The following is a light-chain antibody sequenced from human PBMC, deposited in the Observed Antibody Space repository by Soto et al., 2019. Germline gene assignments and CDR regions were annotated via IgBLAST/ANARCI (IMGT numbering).Light chain of an antibody. Sequence: QSVLTQPPSASGSPGQSVTISCTGTSSDIGGYNYVSWYRQHPGKAPKLMIFEVSKRPSGVPDRFSGSKFGNTASLTVSGLQTEDEADYYCTAFAGRNTLLFGGGTKLTVL. J-gene: IGLJ2*01. CDR3: TAFAGRNTLL. CDR1: SSDIGGYNY. V-gene: IGLV2-8*01. CDR2: EVS.